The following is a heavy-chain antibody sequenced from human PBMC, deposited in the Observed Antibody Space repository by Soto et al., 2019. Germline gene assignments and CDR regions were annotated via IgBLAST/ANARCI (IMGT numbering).Heavy chain of an antibody. CDR3: AKDKGISQMGFDY. CDR2: ISYDGSNK. V-gene: IGHV3-30*18. CDR1: GFTFSSYG. J-gene: IGHJ4*02. D-gene: IGHD2-21*01. Sequence: QVQLVESGGGVVQPGRSLRLSCAASGFTFSSYGMHWVRQAPGKGLEWVAVISYDGSNKYYADSVKGRFTIPRDNSKNTLYLQMNSLRAEDTAVYYCAKDKGISQMGFDYWGQGTLVTVSS.